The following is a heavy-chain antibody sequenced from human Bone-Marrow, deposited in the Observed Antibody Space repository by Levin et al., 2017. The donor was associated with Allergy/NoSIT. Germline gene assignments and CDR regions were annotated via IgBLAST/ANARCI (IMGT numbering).Heavy chain of an antibody. Sequence: SETLSLTCTVSGGSISSGGYYWSWIRQHPGKGLEWIGYIYYSGSTYYNPSLKSRVTISVDTSKNQFPLKLSSVTAADTAVYYCARAQPIYGDYFYFDYWGQGTLVTVSS. CDR1: GGSISSGGYY. CDR3: ARAQPIYGDYFYFDY. D-gene: IGHD4-17*01. V-gene: IGHV4-31*03. CDR2: IYYSGST. J-gene: IGHJ4*02.